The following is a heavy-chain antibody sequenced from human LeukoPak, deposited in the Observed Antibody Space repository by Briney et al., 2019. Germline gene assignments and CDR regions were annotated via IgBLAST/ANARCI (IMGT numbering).Heavy chain of an antibody. CDR2: INHSGST. V-gene: IGHV4-34*01. CDR1: GGSFSGYY. Sequence: SGTLSLTCAVYGGSFSGYYWSWIRQPPGKGLEWIGEINHSGSTNYNPSLKSRVTISVDTSKNQFSLKLSSVTAADTAVYYCARGDSSGWYDYWGQGTLVTVSS. D-gene: IGHD6-19*01. CDR3: ARGDSSGWYDY. J-gene: IGHJ4*02.